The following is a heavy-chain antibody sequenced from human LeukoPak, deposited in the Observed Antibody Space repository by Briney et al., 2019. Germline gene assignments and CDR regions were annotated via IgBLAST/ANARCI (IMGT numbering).Heavy chain of an antibody. J-gene: IGHJ4*02. Sequence: SETLSLTCTVSGGSISSSSYYWGWIRQPPGKGLEWIGSIYYSGSTYYNPSLKSRVTISVDTSKNQFSLKLSSVTAADTVVYYCARQGRYYDSSGYFWWGQGTLVTVSS. CDR1: GGSISSSSYY. CDR2: IYYSGST. D-gene: IGHD3-22*01. CDR3: ARQGRYYDSSGYFW. V-gene: IGHV4-39*01.